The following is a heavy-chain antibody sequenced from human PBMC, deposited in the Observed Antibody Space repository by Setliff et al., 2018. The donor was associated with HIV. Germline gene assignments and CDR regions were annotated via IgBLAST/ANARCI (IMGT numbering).Heavy chain of an antibody. CDR1: GFTFSSYG. V-gene: IGHV3-30*02. CDR3: AKDRGYSTGWEPFDY. D-gene: IGHD6-19*01. Sequence: PGGSLRLSCAASGFTFSSYGIHWVRQAPGKGLEWVAFIRYDGSNKHYADSVKGRFTISRDISRNTLYLQMNSLRAEATAVYYCAKDRGYSTGWEPFDYWGQGTLVTVSS. CDR2: IRYDGSNK. J-gene: IGHJ4*02.